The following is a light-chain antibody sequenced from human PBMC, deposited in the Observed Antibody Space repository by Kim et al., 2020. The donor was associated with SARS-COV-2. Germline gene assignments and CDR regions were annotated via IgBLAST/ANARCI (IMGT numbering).Light chain of an antibody. CDR1: QSVSIN. CDR3: KQTFSTQFS. J-gene: IGKJ2*03. Sequence: DIEMTQSPSALSASVGDRVTITCRATQSVSINLNWYQQRPGKAPRLLIYGASTLQSGVPSRFSGSGSGTGFTLTISSLQPEDFEIYYCKQTFSTQFSFGQENKVE. CDR2: GAS. V-gene: IGKV1-39*01.